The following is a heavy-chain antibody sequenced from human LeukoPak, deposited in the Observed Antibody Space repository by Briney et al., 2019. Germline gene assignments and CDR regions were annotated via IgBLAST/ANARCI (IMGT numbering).Heavy chain of an antibody. J-gene: IGHJ3*02. CDR1: GGSISNSY. V-gene: IGHV4-59*01. Sequence: SETLSLTCTVSGGSISNSYWSWIRQPPGKGLEWIGYIYYSGTTKYNPSLKGRVTISVDTSKRQFSLKLSSVTAADTAVYYCARTNAFDIWGQGTMVTVSS. CDR2: IYYSGTT. CDR3: ARTNAFDI.